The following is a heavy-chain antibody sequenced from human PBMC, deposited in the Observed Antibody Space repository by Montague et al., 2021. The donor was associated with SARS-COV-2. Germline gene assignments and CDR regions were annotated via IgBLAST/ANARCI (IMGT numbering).Heavy chain of an antibody. CDR3: ARVVGWYSSSCFDY. J-gene: IGHJ4*03. D-gene: IGHD6-13*01. Sequence: TLSLTCTVSGGSITSGGYYWSWIRQHPGKGLEWIGYIYYSGSTYYNPSLKSRVTISVDTSKNQFTLKLNSVTAADTAVYYCARVVGWYSSSCFDYWGQGTLVTVSS. CDR2: IYYSGST. V-gene: IGHV4-31*03. CDR1: GGSITSGGYY.